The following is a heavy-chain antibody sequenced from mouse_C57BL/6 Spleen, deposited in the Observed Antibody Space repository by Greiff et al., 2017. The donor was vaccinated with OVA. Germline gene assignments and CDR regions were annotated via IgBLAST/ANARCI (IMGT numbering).Heavy chain of an antibody. CDR2: IYPRSGNT. CDR1: GYTFTSYG. CDR3: ARHYDYDLGAY. D-gene: IGHD2-4*01. V-gene: IGHV1-81*01. Sequence: VMLVESGAELARPGASVKLSCKASGYTFTSYGISWVKQRTGQGLEWIGEIYPRSGNTYYNEKFKGKATLTADKSSSTAYMELRSLTSEDSAVYFCARHYDYDLGAYWGQGTLVTVSA. J-gene: IGHJ3*01.